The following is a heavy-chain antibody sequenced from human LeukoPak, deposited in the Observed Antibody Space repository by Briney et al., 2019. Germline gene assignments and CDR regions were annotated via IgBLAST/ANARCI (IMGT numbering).Heavy chain of an antibody. Sequence: SETLSLTCTVPGGSINSYYWNWVRQPPGRGLEWIGFVSDSGSTSYNPSLKSRVTISVDTSKNQFSLKLSPGTAADTAVYYCARRDAFDFWGQGTMVTVSS. CDR3: ARRDAFDF. CDR2: VSDSGST. J-gene: IGHJ3*01. V-gene: IGHV4-59*01. CDR1: GGSINSYY.